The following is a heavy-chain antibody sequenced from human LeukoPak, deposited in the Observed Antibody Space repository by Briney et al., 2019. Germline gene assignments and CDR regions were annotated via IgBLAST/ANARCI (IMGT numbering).Heavy chain of an antibody. CDR2: IIPIFGTA. D-gene: IGHD1-1*01. CDR3: ARGGERAALSRYYYYYMDV. V-gene: IGHV1-69*05. Sequence: EASVKVSCKASGGTFSSYAISWVRQAPGQGLEWMGGIIPIFGTANYAQKFQGRVTITTDESTSTAYMELSSLRSEDTAVYYCARGGERAALSRYYYYYMDVWGKGTTVTVSS. J-gene: IGHJ6*03. CDR1: GGTFSSYA.